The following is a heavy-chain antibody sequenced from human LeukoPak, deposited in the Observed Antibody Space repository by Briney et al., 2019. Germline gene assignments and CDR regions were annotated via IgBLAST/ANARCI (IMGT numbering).Heavy chain of an antibody. Sequence: PGGPLRLSCAASGFIFTSYGLAWIRQAQVKGLEWVSGISGSGSSTDYADSVKGRFTISRDNSKNTVDLQMSSLRAEDTAIYYCAKYFSMVRGVFDNWGQGTLVTVSS. D-gene: IGHD3-10*01. CDR2: ISGSGSST. V-gene: IGHV3-23*01. CDR3: AKYFSMVRGVFDN. J-gene: IGHJ4*02. CDR1: GFIFTSYG.